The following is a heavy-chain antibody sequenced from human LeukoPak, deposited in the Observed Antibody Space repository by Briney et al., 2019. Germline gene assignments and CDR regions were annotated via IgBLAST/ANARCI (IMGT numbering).Heavy chain of an antibody. Sequence: PSETLSLTCTVSGSSISSYYWSWIRQPPGKGLEWIGYIYYSGSTNYNPSLKSRVTISVDSSKNQFSLKLSSVTAADTAVYYCARLHDYGDDGWFDPWGQGTLVTVSS. CDR3: ARLHDYGDDGWFDP. CDR1: GSSISSYY. CDR2: IYYSGST. V-gene: IGHV4-59*01. D-gene: IGHD4-17*01. J-gene: IGHJ5*02.